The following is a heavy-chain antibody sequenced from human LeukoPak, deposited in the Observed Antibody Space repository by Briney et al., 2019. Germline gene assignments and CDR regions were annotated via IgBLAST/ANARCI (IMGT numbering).Heavy chain of an antibody. CDR3: ARPAYYFDY. CDR2: ISHSGNNV. V-gene: IGHV3-48*03. Sequence: PGGSLRLSCAASGFTFSSYEMTWVRQAPGKGLDYISYISHSGNNVYYADSVKGRFTISRDNAKNSLFLQMNSLRAEDTAVYYCARPAYYFDYWGQGTLVTVSS. J-gene: IGHJ4*02. CDR1: GFTFSSYE.